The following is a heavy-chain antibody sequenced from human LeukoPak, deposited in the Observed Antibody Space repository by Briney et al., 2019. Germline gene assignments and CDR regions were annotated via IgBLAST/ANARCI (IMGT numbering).Heavy chain of an antibody. CDR1: GFTFSSYS. V-gene: IGHV3-48*02. D-gene: IGHD6-19*01. Sequence: GGSLRLSCAASGFTFSSYSMNWVRQAPGKGLGWVSYISSSSSTIYYADSVKGRFTISRDNAKNSLYLQMNSLRDEDTAVYYCARGRDHPMYSSGWHNRRRRETDYWGQGTLVTVSS. CDR2: ISSSSSTI. CDR3: ARGRDHPMYSSGWHNRRRRETDY. J-gene: IGHJ4*02.